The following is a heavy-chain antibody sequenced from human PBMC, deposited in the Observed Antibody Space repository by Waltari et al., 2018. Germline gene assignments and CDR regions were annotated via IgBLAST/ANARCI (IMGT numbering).Heavy chain of an antibody. J-gene: IGHJ4*02. Sequence: EVQLLESGGGLVEPGGSLRLSCAASGFIFSRYAMSWVRQAPGKGREWVSGVGDSGRCTYYADSVKGRFSISRDNSKNTVFLQINSLRAEDTAVYFCATAYSNSCFNHWGQGTLVTVSS. D-gene: IGHD5-18*01. CDR3: ATAYSNSCFNH. CDR2: VGDSGRCT. V-gene: IGHV3-23*01. CDR1: GFIFSRYA.